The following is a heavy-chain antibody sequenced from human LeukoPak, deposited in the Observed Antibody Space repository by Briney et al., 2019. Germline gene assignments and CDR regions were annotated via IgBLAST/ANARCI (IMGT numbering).Heavy chain of an antibody. D-gene: IGHD2-15*01. CDR2: ISSSGSTI. Sequence: GGSLRLSCAASGFTFSDYYRSWIRQAPGKGLEWVSYISSSGSTIYYADSVKGRFTISRDNAKNSLYLQMNSLRAEDTAVYYCARLVVVAATGGYYMDVWGKGTTVTVSS. J-gene: IGHJ6*03. CDR3: ARLVVVAATGGYYMDV. V-gene: IGHV3-11*01. CDR1: GFTFSDYY.